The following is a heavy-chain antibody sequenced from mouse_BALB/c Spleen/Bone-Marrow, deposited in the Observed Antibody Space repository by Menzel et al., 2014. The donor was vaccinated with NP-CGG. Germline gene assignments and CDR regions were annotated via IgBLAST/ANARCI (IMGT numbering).Heavy chain of an antibody. CDR1: GFTFSDYY. CDR3: AAEIDYDSEGAGTMDY. CDR2: IRNKAYGDTT. V-gene: IGHV7-3*02. Sequence: EVQLVESGGGLVQPGGSLRLSCATSGFTFSDYYISWVRQPPGKALEWLGFIRNKAYGDTTEYSTSVKGRFTISRDNSHSILYLQMNTLRAEDSGTYYCAAEIDYDSEGAGTMDYWGEGAPVTLAS. D-gene: IGHD2-4*01. J-gene: IGHJ4*01.